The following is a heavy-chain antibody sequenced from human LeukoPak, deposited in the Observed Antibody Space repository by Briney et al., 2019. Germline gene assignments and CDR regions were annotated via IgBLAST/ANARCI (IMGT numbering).Heavy chain of an antibody. J-gene: IGHJ3*02. CDR2: IYYSGST. CDR1: GGSISSSSYY. V-gene: IGHV4-39*07. CDR3: ARDLRYNSSPEDAFDI. Sequence: SETLSLTCTVSGGSISSSSYYWGWIRQPPGKGLEWIGSIYYSGSTYYNPSLKSRVTISEDTSKNQFSLMLTSVTAADTAVYYCARDLRYNSSPEDAFDIWGQGTMVTVSS. D-gene: IGHD3-22*01.